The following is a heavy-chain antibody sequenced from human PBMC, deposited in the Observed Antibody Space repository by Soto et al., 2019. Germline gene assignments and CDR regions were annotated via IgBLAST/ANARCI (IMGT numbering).Heavy chain of an antibody. CDR2: IFYSGSA. CDR1: GGSISSYY. J-gene: IGHJ4*02. CDR3: ARHAPGYFDY. V-gene: IGHV4-59*08. Sequence: SETLSLTCTVSGGSISSYYWSWIRQPPGKRLEWIGYIFYSGSADYNPSLTSRDTISVDTSKNQFSLTLSSVTAADSAVYYCARHAPGYFDYWGQGTLVTVSS.